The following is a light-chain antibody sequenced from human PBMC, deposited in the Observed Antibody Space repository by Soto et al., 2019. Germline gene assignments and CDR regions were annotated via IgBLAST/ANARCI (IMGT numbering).Light chain of an antibody. J-gene: IGKJ1*01. CDR2: FGS. Sequence: DLVMTLSPLSLPVIPGEPASISCRSSQSLLQSNGYNYLDWYLQKPGQSPQLLIYFGSNRASGVTDRFSGSGSSTDFTLKISRVEAGDVGVYYCMQALKTPPTFGQGTKVEIK. V-gene: IGKV2-28*01. CDR1: QSLLQSNGYNY. CDR3: MQALKTPPT.